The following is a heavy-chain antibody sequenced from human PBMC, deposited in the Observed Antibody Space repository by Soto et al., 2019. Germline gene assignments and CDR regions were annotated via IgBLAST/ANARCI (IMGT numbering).Heavy chain of an antibody. CDR2: IDPSDSYT. V-gene: IGHV5-10-1*01. Sequence: EYLKISCKGSGCSLTSYLISCVRLMPGKGLEWMGRIDPSDSYTNYSPSFQGHVTISADKSIRTAYLQWSSLKASHTATYYGARLEYSSSTGEWCHHYVTHVRGHGTTVAVSS. J-gene: IGHJ6*02. CDR1: GCSLTSYL. CDR3: ARLEYSSSTGEWCHHYVTHV. D-gene: IGHD6-6*01.